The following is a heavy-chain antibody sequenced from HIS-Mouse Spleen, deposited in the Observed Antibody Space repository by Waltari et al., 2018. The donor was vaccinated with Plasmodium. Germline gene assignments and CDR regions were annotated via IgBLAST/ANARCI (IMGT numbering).Heavy chain of an antibody. CDR2: IKSSGST. J-gene: IGHJ4*02. V-gene: IGHV4-39*01. Sequence: QLQLQESGPGLVKPSETLSLTCTVSGGSISSSSYYCGWIRQPPGKGLEWIGGIKSSGSTHYNPVLKSRVTISVETSKNQFSRKLSSVTAADTAVYYCARRGGSYYYFDYWGQGTLVTVSS. CDR3: ARRGGSYYYFDY. D-gene: IGHD1-26*01. CDR1: GGSISSSSYY.